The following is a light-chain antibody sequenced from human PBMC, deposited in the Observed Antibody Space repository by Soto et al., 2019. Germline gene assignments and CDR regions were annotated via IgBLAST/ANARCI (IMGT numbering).Light chain of an antibody. CDR2: GAS. V-gene: IGKV3-20*01. CDR1: QRMTNNF. CDR3: QQYGRSPFT. Sequence: EIVLTQSPDTLSLSPGERVTLSCRASQRMTNNFLAWFQQKPCLAPRLLIHGASTRASGVPDRFTGGGSGTDFVLTISRVEPEDFAVYYCQQYGRSPFTFGQGTKLQIK. J-gene: IGKJ2*01.